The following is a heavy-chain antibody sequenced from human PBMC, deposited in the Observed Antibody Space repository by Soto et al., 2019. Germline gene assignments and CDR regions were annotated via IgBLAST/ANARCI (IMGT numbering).Heavy chain of an antibody. CDR1: GGSFSGYY. CDR2: INHSGST. CDR3: AREGYGSGTDAFDI. Sequence: QVQLQQWGAGLLKPSETLSLTCAVYGGSFSGYYWSWIRQPPGKGLEWIGEINHSGSTNYNPSLKRRVTISVETSKNQFSLKLSSVTAADTAVYYCAREGYGSGTDAFDIWGQGTMVTVSS. D-gene: IGHD3-10*01. V-gene: IGHV4-34*01. J-gene: IGHJ3*02.